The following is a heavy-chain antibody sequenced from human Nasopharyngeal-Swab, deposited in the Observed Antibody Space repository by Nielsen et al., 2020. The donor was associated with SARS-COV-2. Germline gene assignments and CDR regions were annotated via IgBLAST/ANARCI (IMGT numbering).Heavy chain of an antibody. CDR2: ISGSGGST. Sequence: GGSLRLSCTASGFTFSSYAMSWVRQAPGKGLEWVSEISGSGGSTYYAESVKGRFTISRDNSKNTLYLQMRSLRAEDTAIYYCARLVGAYKWYFDIWGRGTLVTVSS. D-gene: IGHD1-26*01. J-gene: IGHJ2*01. CDR1: GFTFSSYA. CDR3: ARLVGAYKWYFDI. V-gene: IGHV3-23*01.